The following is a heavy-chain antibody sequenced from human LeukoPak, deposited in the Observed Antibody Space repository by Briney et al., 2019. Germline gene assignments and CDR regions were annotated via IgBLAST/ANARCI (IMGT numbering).Heavy chain of an antibody. V-gene: IGHV4-59*01. CDR2: IYYSGST. D-gene: IGHD2-15*01. CDR3: ARHGYCSGGSCYPDWFDP. Sequence: SETLSLTCTVSGDSISTYYWSWIRKPPGKGLEWIGYIYYSGSTNYNPSLKSRVTISVDTSKNQFSLKLSSVTAADTAVYYCARHGYCSGGSCYPDWFDPWGQGTLVTVSS. J-gene: IGHJ5*02. CDR1: GDSISTYY.